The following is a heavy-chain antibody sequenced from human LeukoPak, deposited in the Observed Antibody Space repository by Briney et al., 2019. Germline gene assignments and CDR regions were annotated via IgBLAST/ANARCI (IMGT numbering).Heavy chain of an antibody. V-gene: IGHV3-48*03. D-gene: IGHD5-24*01. J-gene: IGHJ4*02. CDR1: GLTFSSYE. CDR2: ISSRGSTI. Sequence: GGSLRLSCAASGLTFSSYEMNWVRQAPGKGLEWVSYISSRGSTIYYADSVKGRFTISRDNAKNSLYLQMNSLRAEETAVYYCARGWQSFDYWGQGTLVTVSS. CDR3: ARGWQSFDY.